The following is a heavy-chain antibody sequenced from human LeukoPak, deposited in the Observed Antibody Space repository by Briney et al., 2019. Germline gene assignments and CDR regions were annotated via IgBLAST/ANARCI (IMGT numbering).Heavy chain of an antibody. CDR3: ARGAARPPFRFDP. CDR2: IDTSGST. J-gene: IGHJ5*02. V-gene: IGHV4-4*07. CDR1: GGSLSTYS. D-gene: IGHD6-6*01. Sequence: SETLSLTCTVSGGSLSTYSWTWIRQPAGKGLEWIGRIDTSGSTNYNPSLKSRVTMSVDTSKNEFSLNLRSMTAADTAVFYCARGAARPPFRFDPWGQGILVTVPS.